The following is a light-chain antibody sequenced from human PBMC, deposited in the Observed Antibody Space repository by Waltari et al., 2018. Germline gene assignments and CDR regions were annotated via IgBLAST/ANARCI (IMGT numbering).Light chain of an antibody. CDR3: QQSYITPFT. V-gene: IGKV1-39*01. J-gene: IGKJ3*01. CDR2: EAS. Sequence: DMQMTQSPSSLSASVGDRVSITCRASQYIDKYLNWYQQNPGKAPKLLIFEASILQGGVPSRFSGSGSGTDFTLTISSLQPEDFDTYYCQQSYITPFTFGPGTKVDVK. CDR1: QYIDKY.